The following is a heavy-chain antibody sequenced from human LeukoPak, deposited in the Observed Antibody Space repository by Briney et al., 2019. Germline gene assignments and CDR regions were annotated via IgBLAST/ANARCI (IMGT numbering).Heavy chain of an antibody. V-gene: IGHV3-7*01. CDR3: ATGGPMGSS. CDR2: IKEDGGQK. D-gene: IGHD3-10*01. CDR1: GYSISSGYY. J-gene: IGHJ4*02. Sequence: PSETLSLTCTVSGYSISSGYYWGWIRQPPGKGLEWVAGIKEDGGQKDYVASVRGRFTISRDNARNSLYLQMNNLRADDTAVYYCATGGPMGSSWGQGTLVIVSA.